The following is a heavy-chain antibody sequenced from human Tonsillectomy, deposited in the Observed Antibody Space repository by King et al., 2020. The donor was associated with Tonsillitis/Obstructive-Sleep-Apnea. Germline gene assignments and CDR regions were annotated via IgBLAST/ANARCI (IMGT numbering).Heavy chain of an antibody. Sequence: VQLVESGAEVKKPGASVKVSCKASGYTFTSYYMHWVRQAPGQGLEWMGIINPSGGSTSYAQKFQGRVTMTRDTSTSTVYMELSSLRSEDTAVYYCARDWGEMATTKWNLFDPWGQGTLVTVSS. J-gene: IGHJ5*02. V-gene: IGHV1-46*01. CDR3: ARDWGEMATTKWNLFDP. CDR1: GYTFTSYY. D-gene: IGHD5-24*01. CDR2: INPSGGST.